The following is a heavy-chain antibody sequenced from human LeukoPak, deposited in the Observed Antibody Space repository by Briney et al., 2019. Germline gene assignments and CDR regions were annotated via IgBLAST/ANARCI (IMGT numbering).Heavy chain of an antibody. CDR2: IDIGGST. CDR1: GFTVSSNY. V-gene: IGHV3-66*01. J-gene: IGHJ4*02. Sequence: GGSLRLSCAASGFTVSSNYMSWVRQAPGKWLEWVSVIDIGGSTYKADSVKGRFTISRDNSKNTLYLQMNSLRAEDTAVYYCARDRQSYFDYWGQGTLVTVSS. D-gene: IGHD5-24*01. CDR3: ARDRQSYFDY.